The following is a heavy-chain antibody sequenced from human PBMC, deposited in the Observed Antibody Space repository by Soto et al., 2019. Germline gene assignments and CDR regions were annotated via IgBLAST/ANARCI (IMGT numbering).Heavy chain of an antibody. J-gene: IGHJ3*02. D-gene: IGHD3-16*01. CDR3: ARALYDYIWGSYERGCAFDI. CDR1: GYTFTSYG. Sequence: ASVKVSCKASGYTFTSYGISWVRQAPGQGLEWMGWISAYNGNTNYAQKLQGRVTMRPDTSTSTADMELRRLRSDDTAVYYCARALYDYIWGSYERGCAFDIWGQGTMVTVSS. CDR2: ISAYNGNT. V-gene: IGHV1-18*01.